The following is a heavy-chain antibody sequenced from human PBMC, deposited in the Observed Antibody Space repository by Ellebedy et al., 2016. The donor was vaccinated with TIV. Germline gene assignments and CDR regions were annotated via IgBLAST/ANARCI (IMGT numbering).Heavy chain of an antibody. V-gene: IGHV1-8*02. CDR2: MNANSGKT. Sequence: AASVKVSCKASGYTFINNDINWVRQATGQGREWRGWMNANSGKTGYAQKFQGRVTMTRDTAISTAYMELSSLTFDDTAVYYCARGAGEMGADWFDPWGQGTLVTVSS. CDR1: GYTFINND. CDR3: ARGAGEMGADWFDP. J-gene: IGHJ5*02. D-gene: IGHD3-16*01.